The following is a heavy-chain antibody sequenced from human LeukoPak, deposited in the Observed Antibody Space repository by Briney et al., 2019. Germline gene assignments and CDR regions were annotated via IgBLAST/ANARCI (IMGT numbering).Heavy chain of an antibody. CDR3: ARIAAAGTDFDY. V-gene: IGHV3-66*02. Sequence: GGSLRLSCAASGFTVSSNYMGWVRQAPGKELEWVSVIYSGGSTYYADSVKGRFTISRDNSKNTLYLQMNSLRAEDTAVYYCARIAAAGTDFDYWGQGTLVTVSS. D-gene: IGHD6-13*01. J-gene: IGHJ4*02. CDR1: GFTVSSNY. CDR2: IYSGGST.